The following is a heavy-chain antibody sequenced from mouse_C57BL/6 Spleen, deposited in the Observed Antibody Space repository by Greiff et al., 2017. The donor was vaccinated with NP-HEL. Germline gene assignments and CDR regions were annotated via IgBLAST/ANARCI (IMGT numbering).Heavy chain of an antibody. D-gene: IGHD3-2*02. Sequence: QVQLQQSGAELVRPGTSVKVSCKASGYAFTNYLIEWVKQRPGQGLEWIGVINPGSGGTNYNEKFKGKATLTADKSSSTAYMQLSSLTSEDSAVYFCAREDSSGLPLYWGQGTLVTVSA. V-gene: IGHV1-54*01. CDR3: AREDSSGLPLY. J-gene: IGHJ3*01. CDR1: GYAFTNYL. CDR2: INPGSGGT.